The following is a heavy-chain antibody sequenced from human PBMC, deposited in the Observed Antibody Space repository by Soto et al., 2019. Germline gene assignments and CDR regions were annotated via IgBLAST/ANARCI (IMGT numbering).Heavy chain of an antibody. Sequence: PGGSLRLSCAASGFSFNFYVMTWVRQAPGKGLEWVSGMSGSGGHTYYADSVKGRFTISRDNSKDTVDLQMNGLRAEDTAVYYCARYIRGPTVYYFDFWGPGVLVTVSS. CDR1: GFSFNFYV. CDR2: MSGSGGHT. J-gene: IGHJ4*02. D-gene: IGHD1-1*01. CDR3: ARYIRGPTVYYFDF. V-gene: IGHV3-23*01.